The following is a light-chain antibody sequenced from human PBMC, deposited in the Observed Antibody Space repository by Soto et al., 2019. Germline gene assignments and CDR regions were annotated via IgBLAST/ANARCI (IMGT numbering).Light chain of an antibody. CDR1: SSDVGSYNL. J-gene: IGLJ3*02. CDR3: SSHADSYNWV. Sequence: QSALTQPASVSGSPGQSITISCTGTSSDVGSYNLVSWYQQHPGKAPKLMIYEVTKRPSGVPDRFSGSKSGNTASLTVSGLQAEDEADYYCSSHADSYNWVFGGGTQLTVL. V-gene: IGLV2-8*01. CDR2: EVT.